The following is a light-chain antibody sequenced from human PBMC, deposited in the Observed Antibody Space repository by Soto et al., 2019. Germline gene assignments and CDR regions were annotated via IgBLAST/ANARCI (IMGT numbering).Light chain of an antibody. Sequence: EIVLTQSPGILSLSPGERATLSCRASQSVSSNYLAWYQQKPGQAPRLLIYGASTRATGIPARFSGSGSGTEFTLTISSLQSEDFAVYYCQQYNNWWTFGQGTKVDIK. J-gene: IGKJ1*01. V-gene: IGKV3-15*01. CDR1: QSVSSN. CDR3: QQYNNWWT. CDR2: GAS.